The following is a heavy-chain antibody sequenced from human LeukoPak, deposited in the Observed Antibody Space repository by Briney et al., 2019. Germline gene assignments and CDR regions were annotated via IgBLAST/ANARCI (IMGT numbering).Heavy chain of an antibody. J-gene: IGHJ4*02. CDR1: GVTLSPYS. V-gene: IGHV3-30*18. Sequence: GGSLRLSCAASGVTLSPYSMHWVRQAPGKGLEWVAVISYEGGTQHYADSVKGRFIISRDNPRNTLYLQMNILRTEDTVVYYCAKEGTPQVSTCLGDWGQGTQVIVSS. CDR3: AKEGTPQVSTCLGD. D-gene: IGHD6-13*01. CDR2: ISYEGGTQ.